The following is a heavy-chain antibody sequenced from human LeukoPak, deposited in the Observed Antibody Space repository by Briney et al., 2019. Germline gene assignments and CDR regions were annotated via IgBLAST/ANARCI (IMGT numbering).Heavy chain of an antibody. Sequence: ASVKVSCKASGYTFTSYYMHWVRQAPGQGLEWMGIINPSGGSTSYTQKFQGRVTMTRDTSTSTVYMELSSLRSEDTAVYYCARGESVVVPAASRIAAAGPHGGPDDFDYWGQGTLVTVSS. J-gene: IGHJ4*02. D-gene: IGHD2-2*01. V-gene: IGHV1-46*01. CDR1: GYTFTSYY. CDR3: ARGESVVVPAASRIAAAGPHGGPDDFDY. CDR2: INPSGGST.